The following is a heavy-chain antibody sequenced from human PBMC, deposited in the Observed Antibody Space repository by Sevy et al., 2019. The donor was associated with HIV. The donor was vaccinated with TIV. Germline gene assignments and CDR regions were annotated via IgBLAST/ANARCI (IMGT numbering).Heavy chain of an antibody. CDR2: IRYDGSNK. CDR3: AKDPDRSSSWYDY. V-gene: IGHV3-30*02. J-gene: IGHJ4*02. Sequence: GGSLRLSCVASTFTFETYAMSWVRQAPGKGLEWVAFIRYDGSNKYYPDSVKGRFTISRDNSKNTLYLQMNSLRPEDTAVYYCAKDPDRSSSWYDYWGQGTLVTVSS. D-gene: IGHD6-13*01. CDR1: TFTFETYA.